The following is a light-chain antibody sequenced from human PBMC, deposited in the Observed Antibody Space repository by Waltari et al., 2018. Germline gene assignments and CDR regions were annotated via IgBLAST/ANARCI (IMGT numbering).Light chain of an antibody. CDR2: EAS. Sequence: DIQMTQSPSSLSASVGDRVTIPCQASQDIRNYLNWYQQKPGKAPKLLIYEASNLETGVPSRFSGSGSGTDFTFTISSLQPEDIATYYCQQYDNLPFTFGGGTKVEIK. J-gene: IGKJ4*01. CDR3: QQYDNLPFT. CDR1: QDIRNY. V-gene: IGKV1-33*01.